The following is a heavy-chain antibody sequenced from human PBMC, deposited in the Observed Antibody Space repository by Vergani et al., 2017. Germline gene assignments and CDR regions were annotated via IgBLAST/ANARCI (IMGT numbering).Heavy chain of an antibody. Sequence: EVQLVESGGGLVQPGGSLRLSCAASGFTFSSYWMSWVRQAPGKGLEWVANIKQDGSEKYYVDSVKGRFTISRDNAKNSLYLQMNSLRTEDTAVYYCAGAGGSGSYGSWFDAWGQGTLVTVSS. J-gene: IGHJ5*02. V-gene: IGHV3-7*03. CDR2: IKQDGSEK. CDR1: GFTFSSYW. CDR3: AGAGGSGSYGSWFDA. D-gene: IGHD3-10*01.